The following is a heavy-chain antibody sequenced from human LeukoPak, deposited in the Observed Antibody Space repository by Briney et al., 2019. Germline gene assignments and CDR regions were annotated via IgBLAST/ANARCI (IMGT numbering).Heavy chain of an antibody. D-gene: IGHD2/OR15-2a*01. Sequence: GGSLRLSCAASGFSFSNHGMHWVRQAPGKRLEWVAVIWDDGNNKRYANSVNGRFTISRDNSENTLYLQMNSLRAEDTAVYYCAAISYLAFDIWGQGTMVTVSS. CDR2: IWDDGNNK. CDR1: GFSFSNHG. V-gene: IGHV3-33*01. J-gene: IGHJ3*02. CDR3: AAISYLAFDI.